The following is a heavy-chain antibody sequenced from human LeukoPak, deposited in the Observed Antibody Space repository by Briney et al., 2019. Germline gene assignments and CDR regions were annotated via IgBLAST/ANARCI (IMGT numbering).Heavy chain of an antibody. J-gene: IGHJ4*02. V-gene: IGHV1-69*13. CDR2: IIPIFGTA. CDR3: AREDDY. Sequence: ASVKVSCKASGYTFTSYGISWVRQAPGQGLEWMGGIIPIFGTANYAQKFQGRVTITADESTSTAYMELSSLRSEDTAVYYCAREDDYWGQGTLVTVSS. CDR1: GYTFTSYG.